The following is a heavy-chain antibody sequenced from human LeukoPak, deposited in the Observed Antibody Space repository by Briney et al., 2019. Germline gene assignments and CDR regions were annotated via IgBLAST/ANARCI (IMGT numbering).Heavy chain of an antibody. CDR2: ISGSGGCT. J-gene: IGHJ4*02. D-gene: IGHD6-19*01. CDR1: GFTFSTYA. V-gene: IGHV3-23*01. CDR3: ARVAGTKCFDY. Sequence: GGSLRLSCAASGFTFSTYAVSWVRQAPGKGLEWVSSISGSGGCTSYADSVKGRFTISRDNSKNTLYLQMNSLRAEDTAIYYCARVAGTKCFDYWGQGTLVTVSS.